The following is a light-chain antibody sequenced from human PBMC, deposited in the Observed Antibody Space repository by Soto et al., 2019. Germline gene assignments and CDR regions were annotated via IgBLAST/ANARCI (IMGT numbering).Light chain of an antibody. CDR1: QDIRKN. CDR2: GVS. CDR3: QQHNDLIT. V-gene: IGKV1-33*01. Sequence: DLQMTQSPSSLSASVGDRVTITCQASQDIRKNLNWYQQKPGKAPKLLIYGVSNLETGVTSRFSDSTSGTDFTLTLTSLQPEDIPTYYCQQHNDLITFGGGTKVEI. J-gene: IGKJ4*01.